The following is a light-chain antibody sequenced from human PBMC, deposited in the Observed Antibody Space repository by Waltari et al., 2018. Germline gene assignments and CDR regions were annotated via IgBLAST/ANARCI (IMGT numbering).Light chain of an antibody. CDR3: QSADSSGTYWL. V-gene: IGLV3-25*03. J-gene: IGLJ3*02. CDR1: ALPKQY. CDR2: KDS. Sequence: SYELTQPPSASVSPGQTTSVPCSGDALPKQYVFWYQRKPGQAPLLVIYKDSERPSGIPERFSGSSSGTTVTLTISGVKAEDEADYYCQSADSSGTYWLFGGGTTLTVL.